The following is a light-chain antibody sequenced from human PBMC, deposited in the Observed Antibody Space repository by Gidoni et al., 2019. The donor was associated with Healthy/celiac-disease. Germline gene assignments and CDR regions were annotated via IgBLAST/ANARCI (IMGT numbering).Light chain of an antibody. J-gene: IGKJ1*01. V-gene: IGKV1-39*01. CDR2: GAS. CDR1: QSISSY. Sequence: DIQMTQYPSSLSASVGDRVTITCRASQSISSYLNWYQQKPGKAPKLLIYGASSLQSGVPSRFSGSGSGTDFTLTIRRRQPEDFATYYCQQSYSTPAFGQGTKVEIK. CDR3: QQSYSTPA.